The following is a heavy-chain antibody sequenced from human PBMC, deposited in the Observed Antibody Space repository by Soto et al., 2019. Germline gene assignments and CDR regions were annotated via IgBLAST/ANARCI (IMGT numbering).Heavy chain of an antibody. J-gene: IGHJ3*02. CDR3: ARDYEFGFDI. V-gene: IGHV3-7*01. CDR1: AFTLSSYW. CDR2: IKPDGSEK. Sequence: PGGSLRLSCEASAFTLSSYWMSWVRQAPGKGLEWVDNIKPDGSEKYYVDSVKGRFTISRDNTKNSLYLQMSTLRPEDTAIYYCARDYEFGFDIWGQGTLVTVSS. D-gene: IGHD3-22*01.